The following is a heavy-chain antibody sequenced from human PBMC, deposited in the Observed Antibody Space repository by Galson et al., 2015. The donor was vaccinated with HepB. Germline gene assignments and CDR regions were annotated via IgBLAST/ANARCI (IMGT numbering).Heavy chain of an antibody. V-gene: IGHV3-33*01. CDR3: ARDGDTSGHYGIFDY. Sequence: RQAPGKGLEWVSVIWYHGRDQYYADSVTGRFTVSRDQSKNTVYLQMNSLRAEDTGLYFCARDGDTSGHYGIFDYWGQGALVTVSS. J-gene: IGHJ4*02. CDR2: IWYHGRDQ. D-gene: IGHD3-22*01.